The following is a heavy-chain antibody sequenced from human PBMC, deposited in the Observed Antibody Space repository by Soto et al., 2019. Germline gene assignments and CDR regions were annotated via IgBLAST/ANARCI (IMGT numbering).Heavy chain of an antibody. V-gene: IGHV3-21*01. Sequence: EVQLLESGGGLVKPGGSLRLSCAASGFTFSSYTMNWVRQAPGKGLEWVSSITSSSSAIYYADSVRGRFTISRDNAKNSLYLQMNSMRDEDAVVYYCARDPNTGTYHFNYWGQGTLVTVSS. CDR1: GFTFSSYT. J-gene: IGHJ4*02. CDR2: ITSSSSAI. CDR3: ARDPNTGTYHFNY. D-gene: IGHD1-1*01.